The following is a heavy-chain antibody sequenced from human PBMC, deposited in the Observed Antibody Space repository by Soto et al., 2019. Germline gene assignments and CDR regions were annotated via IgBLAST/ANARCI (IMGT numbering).Heavy chain of an antibody. V-gene: IGHV1-69*13. Sequence: SVKVSCKASGGTFSSYAISWVRQAPGQGLEWMGGIIPIFGTANYAQKFQGRVTITADESTSTAYMELSSLRSEDTAVYYCARDWRGYSRIASFEYGMDVWGQGTTVTVSS. CDR3: ARDWRGYSRIASFEYGMDV. D-gene: IGHD3-3*01. CDR2: IIPIFGTA. J-gene: IGHJ6*02. CDR1: GGTFSSYA.